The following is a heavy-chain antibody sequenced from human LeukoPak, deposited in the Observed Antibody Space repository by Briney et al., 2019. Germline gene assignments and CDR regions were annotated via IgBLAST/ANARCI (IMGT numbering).Heavy chain of an antibody. CDR1: GFTVTSNY. CDR3: ARNSGSYPYYFDY. J-gene: IGHJ4*02. D-gene: IGHD1-26*01. Sequence: PGGSLRLSCAASGFTVTSNYMSWVRQAPGKGLEWVSVIYSGGSSYYADSVKGRFTISRDNSKNTLYLQMNGLRAEDTAVYYCARNSGSYPYYFDYWGQGTLVTVSS. V-gene: IGHV3-66*02. CDR2: IYSGGSS.